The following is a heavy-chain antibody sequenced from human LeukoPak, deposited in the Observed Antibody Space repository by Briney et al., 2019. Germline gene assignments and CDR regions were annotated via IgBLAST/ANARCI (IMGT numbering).Heavy chain of an antibody. CDR3: AKAGMITFGGVIVMPFDY. Sequence: GGSLRLSCAASGFTFSSYSVNWVRQAPGKGLEWVAVISYDGSNKYYADSVKGRFTISRDNSKNTLYLQMNSLRAEDTAVYYCAKAGMITFGGVIVMPFDYWGQGTLVTVSS. J-gene: IGHJ4*02. V-gene: IGHV3-30*18. CDR1: GFTFSSYS. CDR2: ISYDGSNK. D-gene: IGHD3-16*02.